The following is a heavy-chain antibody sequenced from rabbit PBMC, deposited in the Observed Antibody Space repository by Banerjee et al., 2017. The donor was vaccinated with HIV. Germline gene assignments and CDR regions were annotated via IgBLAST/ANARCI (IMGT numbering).Heavy chain of an antibody. CDR2: IYPDYGNT. Sequence: QEQLVDSGGGLVTLGGSLKLSCKASGIDFSGYGISWVRQAPGKGLEWIAYIYPDYGNTEYASWVNGRFTISLDNAQNTVFLQMTSLTAADTATYFCARDLTGSSYLWGPGTLVTVS. CDR3: ARDLTGSSYL. D-gene: IGHD8-1*01. V-gene: IGHV1S47*01. J-gene: IGHJ4*01. CDR1: GIDFSGYG.